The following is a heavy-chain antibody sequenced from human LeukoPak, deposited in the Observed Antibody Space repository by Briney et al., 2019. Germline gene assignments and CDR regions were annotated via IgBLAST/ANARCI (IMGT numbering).Heavy chain of an antibody. V-gene: IGHV1-24*01. CDR1: GYTLTELS. D-gene: IGHD4-23*01. J-gene: IGHJ3*02. CDR3: ATDIRWLDAFDI. CDR2: FDPEDGET. Sequence: PGASVKVSCKVSGYTLTELSMHWVRQAPGKGLEWMGGFDPEDGETIYAQKFQGRVTMTEDTSTDTAYMELSSLRSEDTAVHYCATDIRWLDAFDIWGQGTLVTVSS.